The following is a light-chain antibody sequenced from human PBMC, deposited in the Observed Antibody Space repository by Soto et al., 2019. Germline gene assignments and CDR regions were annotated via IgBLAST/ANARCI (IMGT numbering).Light chain of an antibody. V-gene: IGKV4-1*01. CDR1: QSVLSSSNNKNY. Sequence: DIVMTQSPDSLAVSLGERATINCKSSQSVLSSSNNKNYLAWYQQKPGQPPKLLIYWASTRESGVPDRFSGSGSGTDFTLTISSLQAEDMAVYYCQQYYGTPLTFGGGTKVEIK. J-gene: IGKJ4*01. CDR2: WAS. CDR3: QQYYGTPLT.